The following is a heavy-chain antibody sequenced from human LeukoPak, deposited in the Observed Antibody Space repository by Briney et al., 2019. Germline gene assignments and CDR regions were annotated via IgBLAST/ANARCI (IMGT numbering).Heavy chain of an antibody. CDR2: IYYSGST. Sequence: SETLSLTCTVSGGCISSYYWSWIRQPPGKGLECIGYIYYSGSTNYNPSLKSRVTISVDTSKNQFSPKLSSVTAADTAVYYCARDGSGYEPYYFDYWGQGTLVTVSS. CDR3: ARDGSGYEPYYFDY. J-gene: IGHJ4*02. D-gene: IGHD5-12*01. V-gene: IGHV4-59*01. CDR1: GGCISSYY.